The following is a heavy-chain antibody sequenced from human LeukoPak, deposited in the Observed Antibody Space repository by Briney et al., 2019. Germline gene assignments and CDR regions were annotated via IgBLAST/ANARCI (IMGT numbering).Heavy chain of an antibody. CDR3: ARGNHKRYSSSWYRPFDY. V-gene: IGHV1-3*01. J-gene: IGHJ4*02. CDR1: GYTFTSYA. CDR2: INAGNGNT. D-gene: IGHD6-13*01. Sequence: ASVKVSCKASGYTFTSYAMHWVRQAPGQRLEWMGWINAGNGNTKYSQKFQGRVTITRDTSASTAYMELSSLRSEDTAVYYCARGNHKRYSSSWYRPFDYWGQGTLVTVSS.